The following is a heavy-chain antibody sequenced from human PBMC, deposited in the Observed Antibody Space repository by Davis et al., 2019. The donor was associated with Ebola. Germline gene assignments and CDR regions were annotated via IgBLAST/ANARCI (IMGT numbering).Heavy chain of an antibody. D-gene: IGHD2-15*01. V-gene: IGHV1-18*01. CDR2: ISAYNGNT. Sequence: ASVKVSCKASGYTFTSYGISWVRQAPGQGLEWMGWISAYNGNTNYAQKLQGRVTMTTDTSTSTAYMELRSLRSDDTAVYYCARDEGGGYCSGGSCAVVDVWGKGTTVTVSS. CDR1: GYTFTSYG. CDR3: ARDEGGGYCSGGSCAVVDV. J-gene: IGHJ6*04.